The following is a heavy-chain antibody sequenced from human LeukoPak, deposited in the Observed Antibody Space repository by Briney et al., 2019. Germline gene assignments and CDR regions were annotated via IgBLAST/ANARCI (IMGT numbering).Heavy chain of an antibody. V-gene: IGHV3-13*01. J-gene: IGHJ4*02. CDR2: IGTAGDT. CDR3: ARESPYSSSLDY. D-gene: IGHD6-13*01. Sequence: PGGSLRLSCAASGFTSSSYDMHWVRQATGKGLEWVSAIGTAGDTYYPGSVKGRFTISRENAKNSLYLQMNSLRAEDTAVYYCARESPYSSSLDYRGQGTLVTVSS. CDR1: GFTSSSYD.